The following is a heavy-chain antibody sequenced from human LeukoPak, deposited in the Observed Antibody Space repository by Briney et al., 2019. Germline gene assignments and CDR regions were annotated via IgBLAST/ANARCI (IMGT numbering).Heavy chain of an antibody. J-gene: IGHJ4*02. D-gene: IGHD2-2*01. CDR3: ARDLGSTRGY. V-gene: IGHV1-2*06. CDR1: EYTFTGYY. CDR2: TNPNSGGT. Sequence: ASVKVSCKASEYTFTGYYIHWVRQAPGQGLEWMGRTNPNSGGTNYAQKFQGRVTMTRDTSISTAYMELSRLRSDDTAVYFCARDLGSTRGYWGQGTLVTVSS.